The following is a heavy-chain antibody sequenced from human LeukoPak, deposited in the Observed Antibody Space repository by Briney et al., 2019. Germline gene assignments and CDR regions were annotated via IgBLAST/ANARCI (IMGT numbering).Heavy chain of an antibody. Sequence: PSETLSLTCTVSGGSISSYYWSWIRQPPGKGLEWIGHIHYSRNTYYNPSLKSRVSISVDTSKNQFSLKLSSVTAADTAVYYCARENNDYGGKKAFDYWGQGTLVTVSS. CDR3: ARENNDYGGKKAFDY. CDR2: IHYSRNT. D-gene: IGHD4-23*01. V-gene: IGHV4-59*06. J-gene: IGHJ4*02. CDR1: GGSISSYY.